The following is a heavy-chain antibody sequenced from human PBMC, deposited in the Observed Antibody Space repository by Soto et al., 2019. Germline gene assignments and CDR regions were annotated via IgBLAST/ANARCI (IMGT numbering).Heavy chain of an antibody. V-gene: IGHV1-8*01. Sequence: QVQLVQSGAEVKKPGASVKVSCKASGYTFNSYEINWVRQATGQGLEWLGWMSPNSGNTGYAQKFQGRVTMTRNTSISTAYMELSSLRSEDTALYYCARQKLSTGDDFDNWGQGTLVTVSS. D-gene: IGHD2-15*01. CDR2: MSPNSGNT. CDR3: ARQKLSTGDDFDN. CDR1: GYTFNSYE. J-gene: IGHJ4*02.